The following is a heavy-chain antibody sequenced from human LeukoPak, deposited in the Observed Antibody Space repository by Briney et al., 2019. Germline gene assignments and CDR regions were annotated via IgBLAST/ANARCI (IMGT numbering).Heavy chain of an antibody. Sequence: GGSLRLSCAASGFTFSSYGMHWVRQAPGKGLEWVAGIWYDGSNKYYADSVTGRFTISRDNSKNTLYLQMNSLRAEDTAVYYCARDGEVYYGFDYWGQGTLVTVSS. CDR3: ARDGEVYYGFDY. CDR1: GFTFSSYG. CDR2: IWYDGSNK. V-gene: IGHV3-33*01. D-gene: IGHD3-10*01. J-gene: IGHJ4*02.